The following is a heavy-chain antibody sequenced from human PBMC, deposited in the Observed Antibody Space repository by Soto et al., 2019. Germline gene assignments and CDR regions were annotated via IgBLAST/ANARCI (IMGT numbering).Heavy chain of an antibody. Sequence: ASVKVSCKASGYTFTSYAMHWVRQAPGQRLEWMGWINAGNGNTKYSQKFQGRVTITRDTSASTAYMELSSLRSEDTAVYYCARDIPYYDILTGYYLRYYSGMDVWGQGTTVTVSS. D-gene: IGHD3-9*01. CDR2: INAGNGNT. V-gene: IGHV1-3*01. CDR1: GYTFTSYA. CDR3: ARDIPYYDILTGYYLRYYSGMDV. J-gene: IGHJ6*02.